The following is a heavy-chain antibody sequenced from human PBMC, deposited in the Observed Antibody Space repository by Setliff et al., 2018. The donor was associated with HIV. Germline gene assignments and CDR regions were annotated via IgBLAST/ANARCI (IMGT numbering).Heavy chain of an antibody. Sequence: PSETLSLTCSVSGGSVNSYHWSWIRQPPGKGLEWIGSIYYSGSTYYNPSLKSRVTISVDTSKNQFSLKLSSVTVADTAVYYCARHLLEDDYWGQGALVTVSS. V-gene: IGHV4-59*05. J-gene: IGHJ4*02. CDR2: IYYSGST. CDR3: ARHLLEDDY. CDR1: GGSVNSYH. D-gene: IGHD3-3*01.